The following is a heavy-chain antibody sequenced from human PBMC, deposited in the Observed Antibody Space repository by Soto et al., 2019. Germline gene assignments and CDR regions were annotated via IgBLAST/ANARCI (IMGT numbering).Heavy chain of an antibody. CDR2: IDPSDSYT. V-gene: IGHV5-10-1*01. CDR1: GNSFTSYW. J-gene: IGHJ3*02. CDR3: PSVPIGYWSSSSYYKFACDDPFDI. Sequence: GEALKISCKGSGNSFTSYWIRWVRQMPGKGLEWMWRIDPSDSYTNYSPSFQGHVTISADRSISTAYLQWSSLKASDTAMYYCPSVPIGYWSSSSYYKFACDDPFDIWGPRTMVTVSS. D-gene: IGHD2-2*02.